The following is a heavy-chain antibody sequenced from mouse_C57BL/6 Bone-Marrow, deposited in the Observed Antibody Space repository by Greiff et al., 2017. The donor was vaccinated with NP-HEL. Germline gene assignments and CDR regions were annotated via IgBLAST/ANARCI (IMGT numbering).Heavy chain of an antibody. J-gene: IGHJ4*01. D-gene: IGHD1-1*01. Sequence: QVQLQQSGAELARPGASVKLSCKASGYTFTSYGISWVKQRTGQGLEWIGEIYPRSGNTYYNEKFKGKATLTADKASSTAYMELRSLTSEDSAVYFCARWVGPGIMDYWGQGTSVTVSS. CDR3: ARWVGPGIMDY. CDR1: GYTFTSYG. V-gene: IGHV1-81*01. CDR2: IYPRSGNT.